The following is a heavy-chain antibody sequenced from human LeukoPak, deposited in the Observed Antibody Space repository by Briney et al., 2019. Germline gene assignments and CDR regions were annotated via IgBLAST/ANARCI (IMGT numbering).Heavy chain of an antibody. CDR3: ARDLTYAVTNWFDP. D-gene: IGHD2-8*01. V-gene: IGHV3-NL1*01. J-gene: IGHJ5*02. Sequence: PEGPLRLSCAASGFTFDDYGMSWVRQAPGKGLEWVSSTFQGGGEIHYADSVKGRFTISRDNSKNTLYLQMNSLRAEDTAVYYCARDLTYAVTNWFDPWGQGTLVTVSS. CDR2: TFQGGGEI. CDR1: GFTFDDYG.